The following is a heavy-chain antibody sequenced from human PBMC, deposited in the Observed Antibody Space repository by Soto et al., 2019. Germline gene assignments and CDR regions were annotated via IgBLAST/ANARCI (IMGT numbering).Heavy chain of an antibody. J-gene: IGHJ4*02. CDR1: GYTLTELS. D-gene: IGHD3-3*01. CDR2: FDPEDGET. V-gene: IGHV1-24*01. Sequence: ASVKVSCKVSGYTLTELSMHWVRQAPGKGLEWMGGFDPEDGETIYAQKFQGRVTMTEDTSTDTAYMELGSLRSEDTAVYYCATEPYDFWSGTNPSGVDWGQGTLVTVSS. CDR3: ATEPYDFWSGTNPSGVD.